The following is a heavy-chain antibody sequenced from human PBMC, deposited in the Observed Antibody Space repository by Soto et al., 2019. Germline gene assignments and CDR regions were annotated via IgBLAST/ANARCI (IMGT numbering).Heavy chain of an antibody. J-gene: IGHJ3*02. Sequence: QGHLLQSGDEVKTPGASVRVSCRASGYPFTSYGISWVRQAPGQGLEWVAWISAYNGNRDTAQKFQGRVTMTLDTATDTAHMELGDLTSADTGVYYCARGRIVASIHDAFETWGQGTKVTVSS. CDR2: ISAYNGNR. V-gene: IGHV1-18*01. CDR1: GYPFTSYG. D-gene: IGHD5-12*01. CDR3: ARGRIVASIHDAFET.